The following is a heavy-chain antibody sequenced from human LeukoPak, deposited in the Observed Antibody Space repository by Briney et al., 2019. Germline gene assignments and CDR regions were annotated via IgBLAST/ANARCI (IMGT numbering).Heavy chain of an antibody. CDR1: GIPFSDYY. CDR3: AAGTAADF. D-gene: IGHD6-13*01. Sequence: GGSLRLSCVVSGIPFSDYYMNWIRQAPGKGLEWISYISSSSSYTDYADSVNGRFTISRDNAKSALYLQMNSLRLEDTAVYYCAAGTAADFWGQGTLVTVSS. V-gene: IGHV3-11*03. J-gene: IGHJ4*02. CDR2: ISSSSSYT.